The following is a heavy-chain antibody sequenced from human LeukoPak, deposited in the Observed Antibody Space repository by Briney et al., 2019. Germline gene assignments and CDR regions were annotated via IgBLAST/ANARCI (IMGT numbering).Heavy chain of an antibody. D-gene: IGHD3-22*01. V-gene: IGHV3-23*01. J-gene: IGHJ4*02. CDR3: AKDGSGYYYVDY. CDR2: ISGSGGST. Sequence: GGSLRLSCAASGFTFSSYGMSWVRQAPGKGLEWVSAISGSGGSTYYADSVKGRFTISRDNSKNTLYLQMNSLRAEDTAVYYCAKDGSGYYYVDYWGQGALVTVSS. CDR1: GFTFSSYG.